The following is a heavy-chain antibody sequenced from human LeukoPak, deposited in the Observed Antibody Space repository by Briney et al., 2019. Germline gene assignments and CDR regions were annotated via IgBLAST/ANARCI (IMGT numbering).Heavy chain of an antibody. D-gene: IGHD1-7*01. CDR3: ARDKHWNYYFDY. CDR2: ITWNSGSM. V-gene: IGHV3-9*01. CDR1: GFTFDDYA. Sequence: PGRSLRLSCAASGFTFDDYAMHWVRHAPGKGLERVSGITWNSGSMTYADSVKGRFTISRDNAQNSLYLQMNSLRAEDTALYYCARDKHWNYYFDYWGQGTLVTVSS. J-gene: IGHJ4*02.